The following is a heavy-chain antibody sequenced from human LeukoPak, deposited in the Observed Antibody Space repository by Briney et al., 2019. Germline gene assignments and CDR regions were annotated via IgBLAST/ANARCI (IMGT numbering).Heavy chain of an antibody. CDR3: ARFGSLREPILDY. Sequence: SETLSLTCTVSGGSLTSYYWSWIRQPPGKGLEWIGCIYYTGTTNYNPSLKSRATISVDTSKNQFSLKLNSVTAADTAVYYCARFGSLREPILDYWGQGTLVTVSS. CDR1: GGSLTSYY. D-gene: IGHD3-16*01. V-gene: IGHV4-59*01. CDR2: IYYTGTT. J-gene: IGHJ4*02.